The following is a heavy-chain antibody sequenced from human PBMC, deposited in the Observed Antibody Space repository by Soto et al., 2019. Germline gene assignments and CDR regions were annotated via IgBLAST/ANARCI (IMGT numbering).Heavy chain of an antibody. CDR2: INSDGRST. Sequence: GGSLRLSCAASGFTFSGYWMHWVRQAPGKGLVWVSRINSDGRSTTYADSVKGRFTISRDNAKKTLYLQMNSLRAEDTAVYYCARVRVYSSSVAFDYWGQGTLVTVSS. J-gene: IGHJ4*02. V-gene: IGHV3-74*01. D-gene: IGHD6-6*01. CDR3: ARVRVYSSSVAFDY. CDR1: GFTFSGYW.